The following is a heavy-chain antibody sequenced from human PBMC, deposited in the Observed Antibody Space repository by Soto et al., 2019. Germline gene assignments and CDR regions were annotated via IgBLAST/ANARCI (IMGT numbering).Heavy chain of an antibody. CDR3: ARGWREFDY. V-gene: IGHV4-30-2*01. CDR2: IYHSEST. Sequence: SETLAVTCAFSGGSISIGGYSWSWIRQPPGKGLEWIGYIYHSESTYYNPSLKSRVTISVDRSKNQFSLKLSSVTAADTAVYYCARGWREFDYWGQGTLVTVSS. CDR1: GGSISIGGYS. J-gene: IGHJ4*02. D-gene: IGHD1-1*01.